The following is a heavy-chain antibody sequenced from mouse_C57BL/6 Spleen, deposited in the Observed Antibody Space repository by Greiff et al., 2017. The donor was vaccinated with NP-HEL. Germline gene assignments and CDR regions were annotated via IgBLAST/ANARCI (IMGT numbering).Heavy chain of an antibody. Sequence: VQGVESGPGLVQPSQSLSITCTVSGFSLTSYGVHWVRQSPGKGLEWLGVIWSGGSTDYNAAFISRLSISKDNSKSQVFFKMNSLQADDTAIYYCARNGVLLGYYFDYWGQGTTLTVSS. CDR3: ARNGVLLGYYFDY. D-gene: IGHD1-1*01. J-gene: IGHJ2*01. V-gene: IGHV2-2*01. CDR1: GFSLTSYG. CDR2: IWSGGST.